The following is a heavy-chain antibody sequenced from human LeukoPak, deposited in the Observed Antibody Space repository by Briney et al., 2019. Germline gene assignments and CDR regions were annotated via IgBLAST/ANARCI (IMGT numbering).Heavy chain of an antibody. CDR3: ARDRGSGSYHYFDY. D-gene: IGHD3-10*01. J-gene: IGHJ4*02. V-gene: IGHV4-59*12. Sequence: SETLSLTCTVSDGSISNYYWSWIRQPPGKGLEWIGEIYHSGSTNYNPSLKSRVTISVDKSKNQFSLKLSSVTAADTAVYYCARDRGSGSYHYFDYWGQGTLVTVSS. CDR2: IYHSGST. CDR1: DGSISNYY.